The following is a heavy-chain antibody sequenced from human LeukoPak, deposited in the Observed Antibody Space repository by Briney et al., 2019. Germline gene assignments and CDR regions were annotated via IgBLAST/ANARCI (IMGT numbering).Heavy chain of an antibody. CDR3: ARDQCSGGSWGYYYYYGMDV. CDR2: ISSSSSTI. D-gene: IGHD2-15*01. CDR1: GFTFSSYS. V-gene: IGHV3-48*01. J-gene: IGHJ6*02. Sequence: GGSLRLSCAASGFTFSSYSMNWVRQAPGKGLEWVSYISSSSSTIYYVDSVKGRFTISRDNAKNSLYLQMNSLRAEDTAVYYCARDQCSGGSWGYYYYYGMDVWGQGTTVTVSS.